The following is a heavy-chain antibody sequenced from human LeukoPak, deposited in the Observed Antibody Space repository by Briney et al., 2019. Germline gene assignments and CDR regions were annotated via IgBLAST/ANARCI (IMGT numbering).Heavy chain of an antibody. Sequence: PGGSLRLSCEGSGFTFNNYVMNWVRQAPGKGLEWVSGVSGRGSSTYYADSVKGRFTISRDNSQNTVYLQMKSLRAEDTAIYFCAKYTTPYYFDYWGQGILVTVPA. CDR3: AKYTTPYYFDY. J-gene: IGHJ4*02. D-gene: IGHD1-1*01. CDR1: GFTFNNYV. V-gene: IGHV3-23*01. CDR2: VSGRGSST.